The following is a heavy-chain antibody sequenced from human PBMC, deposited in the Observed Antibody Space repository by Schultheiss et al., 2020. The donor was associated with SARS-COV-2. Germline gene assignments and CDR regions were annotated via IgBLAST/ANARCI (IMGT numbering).Heavy chain of an antibody. CDR3: ARDLTGRDDY. V-gene: IGHV3-33*08. CDR2: IWYDGSNK. CDR1: GITFTSYA. D-gene: IGHD3-9*01. Sequence: GGSLRLSCAASGITFTSYAMNWVRQAPGKGLEWVAVIWYDGSNKYYADSVKGRFTISRDNSKNTLYLQMNSLRAEDTAMYFCARDLTGRDDYWGQGTLVTVSS. J-gene: IGHJ4*02.